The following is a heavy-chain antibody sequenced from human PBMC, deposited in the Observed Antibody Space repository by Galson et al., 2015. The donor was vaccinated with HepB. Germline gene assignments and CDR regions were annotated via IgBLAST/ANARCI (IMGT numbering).Heavy chain of an antibody. V-gene: IGHV1-3*01. J-gene: IGHJ5*02. CDR3: ARPATTLLQGGLNWFDP. CDR2: ISAGSGKT. CDR1: GYTFTTYS. Sequence: SVKVSCKASGYTFTTYSMHWVRQAPGQRLEWMGWISAGSGKTKYSQKFQGRVTITRDTSATTAYMELSSLRSEDTAVYYYARPATTLLQGGLNWFDPWGQGTLVTVSS. D-gene: IGHD2/OR15-2a*01.